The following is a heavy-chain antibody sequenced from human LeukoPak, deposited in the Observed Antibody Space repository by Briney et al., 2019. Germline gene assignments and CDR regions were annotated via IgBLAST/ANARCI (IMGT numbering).Heavy chain of an antibody. J-gene: IGHJ5*02. D-gene: IGHD2-21*02. CDR2: IYPGDSDA. CDR1: GYSFTSYW. V-gene: IGHV5-51*01. CDR3: ARAPPGGDSAEEFDP. Sequence: RSGESLKISCKGSGYSFTSYWIGWVRQMPGKGLKWMGIIYPGDSDARYSPSFQGQVTISADKSISTAYLQWSSLKASDTTMYYCARAPPGGDSAEEFDPWGQGTLVTVSS.